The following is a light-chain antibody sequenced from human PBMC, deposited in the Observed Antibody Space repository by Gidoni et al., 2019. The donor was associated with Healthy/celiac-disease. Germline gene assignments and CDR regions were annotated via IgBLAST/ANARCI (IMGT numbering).Light chain of an antibody. CDR3: QHYNNWPPHT. V-gene: IGKV3-15*01. Sequence: EIVMTQSPVTLSVSPGERATLSCRASQSVSSNLAWFQQKPGQAPRLLIYGASTRATGIPARFSGSGSGTEFTLTISSLQSEDFAVYYCQHYNNWPPHTFGGGTKVEIK. CDR1: QSVSSN. J-gene: IGKJ4*01. CDR2: GAS.